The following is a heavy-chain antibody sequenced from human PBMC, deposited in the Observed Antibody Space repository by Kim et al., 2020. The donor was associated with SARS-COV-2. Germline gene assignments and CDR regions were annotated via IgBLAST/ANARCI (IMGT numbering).Heavy chain of an antibody. CDR2: INGGNGNT. CDR3: AREGSGSYNWLDP. D-gene: IGHD3-10*01. J-gene: IGHJ5*02. V-gene: IGHV1-3*01. Sequence: ASVKVSCKASGYTFDTFSLYWLRQAPGQRFEWMGWINGGNGNTGYSQNFQGRVIFTRDTSATTAYMELTSLTFKDTAVYYCAREGSGSYNWLDPWGQGTLVTVSS. CDR1: GYTFDTFS.